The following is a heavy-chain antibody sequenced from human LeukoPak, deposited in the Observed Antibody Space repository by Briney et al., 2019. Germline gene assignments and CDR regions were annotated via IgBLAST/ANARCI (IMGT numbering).Heavy chain of an antibody. CDR2: IIPMFATV. J-gene: IGHJ4*02. Sequence: SVKVSCKASGGTFSNYAISWVRQAPGQGLEWMGGIIPMFATVNYAQKFQGRVTITADKSTSTAYMELSSLRSEDTAVYYCATDVLDYYDRSNYVTWGQGTLVTVSS. D-gene: IGHD3-22*01. CDR3: ATDVLDYYDRSNYVT. V-gene: IGHV1-69*06. CDR1: GGTFSNYA.